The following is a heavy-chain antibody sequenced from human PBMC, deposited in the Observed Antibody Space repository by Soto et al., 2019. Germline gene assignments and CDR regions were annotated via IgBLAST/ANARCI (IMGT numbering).Heavy chain of an antibody. CDR2: IIPIFGTA. Sequence: QVQLVQSGSEVKKPGSAVKVSCKASGGIFSSYDISWVRQAPGQGLEWMGGIIPIFGTAKYAQKFQGRVTITADESASTAYMEVRSLRFEDTAVYYCVRTGILPDPYGMDVWGQGTTVTVSS. V-gene: IGHV1-69*01. CDR3: VRTGILPDPYGMDV. CDR1: GGIFSSYD. D-gene: IGHD2-15*01. J-gene: IGHJ6*02.